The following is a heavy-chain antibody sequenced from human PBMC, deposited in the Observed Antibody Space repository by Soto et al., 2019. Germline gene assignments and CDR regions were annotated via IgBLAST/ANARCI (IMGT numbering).Heavy chain of an antibody. CDR3: ARDGSSSYGMDV. Sequence: QVQLVESGGGVVQPGRSLRLSCAASGFTFSSYGMHWVRQAPGKVLEWVAVIWYDGSNKYYADSVKGRFTISRDNSKNTLYLQMNSVRAEDTAVYYCARDGSSSYGMDVWGQGTTVTVSS. V-gene: IGHV3-33*01. CDR2: IWYDGSNK. D-gene: IGHD6-6*01. CDR1: GFTFSSYG. J-gene: IGHJ6*02.